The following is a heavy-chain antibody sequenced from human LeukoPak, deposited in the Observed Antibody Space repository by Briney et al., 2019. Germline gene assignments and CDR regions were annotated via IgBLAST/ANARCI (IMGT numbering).Heavy chain of an antibody. V-gene: IGHV3-48*03. CDR1: GFTFSSYE. J-gene: IGHJ4*02. D-gene: IGHD3-9*01. CDR2: ISSSGTTI. Sequence: PGGSLRLSCAASGFTFSSYEMNWVRQAPGKGLEWVSYISSSGTTIYYADSVKGRFTISRDNAKNSLYLQMNSLRAEDTAVYYCARDSLDTGHYFDYWGQGTLVTVSS. CDR3: ARDSLDTGHYFDY.